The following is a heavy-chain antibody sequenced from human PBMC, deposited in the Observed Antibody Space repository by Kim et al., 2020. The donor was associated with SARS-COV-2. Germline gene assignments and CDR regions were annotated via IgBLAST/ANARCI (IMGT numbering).Heavy chain of an antibody. CDR1: GYTFTSYA. CDR2: IITNTGNP. J-gene: IGHJ6*02. D-gene: IGHD3-10*01. CDR3: ARGGSGSFSNYGMDV. Sequence: ASVKVSCKASGYTFTSYAMNWVRQAPGQGLEWMGWIITNTGNPTYGQGFTGRFVFSLDTSVSTAYLQISSLKAEDTALYFCARGGSGSFSNYGMDVWGQG. V-gene: IGHV7-4-1*02.